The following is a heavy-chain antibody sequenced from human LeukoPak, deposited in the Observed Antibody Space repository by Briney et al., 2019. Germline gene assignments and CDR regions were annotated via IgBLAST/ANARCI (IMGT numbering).Heavy chain of an antibody. V-gene: IGHV3-30*04. CDR2: ISYDGSNK. Sequence: GGSLRLSCAASGFTFSSYAMHWVRQAPGKGLEWVAVISYDGSNKYYADSVKGRFTISRDNSKNTLYLQMNSLRAGDTAVYYCARGYYYYDSSGYLDYWGQGTLVTVSS. J-gene: IGHJ4*02. CDR1: GFTFSSYA. D-gene: IGHD3-22*01. CDR3: ARGYYYYDSSGYLDY.